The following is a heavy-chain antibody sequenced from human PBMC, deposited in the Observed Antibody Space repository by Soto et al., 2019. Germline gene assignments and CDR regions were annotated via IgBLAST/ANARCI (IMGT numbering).Heavy chain of an antibody. CDR1: GFTFSSYA. V-gene: IGHV3-30*14. CDR2: VSHDGKSG. Sequence: QVQLVESGGGVVQPGRSLRLSCAASGFTFSSYAMHWVRRAPGKGLEWVAAVSHDGKSGFYADSVSGRFTVSRDNSNSLVYLQMDLLRPEDTALFYCARLDKFNGGWSWGQGTAVTVSS. CDR3: ARLDKFNGGWS. J-gene: IGHJ4*02. D-gene: IGHD6-19*01.